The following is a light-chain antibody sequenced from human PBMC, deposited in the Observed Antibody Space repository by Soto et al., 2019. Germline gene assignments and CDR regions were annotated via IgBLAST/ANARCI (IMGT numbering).Light chain of an antibody. J-gene: IGKJ1*01. V-gene: IGKV3-20*01. CDR2: GAS. CDR1: QSVTDNY. CDR3: QQYSRAPLT. Sequence: EIVLTHSPATLSLSPGERATLSFSASQSVTDNYLAWYQQKPGQAPRLVISGASSRTSGIPDRFSASGSGTDFTLTISRLEPEDFAVYYCQQYSRAPLTFGQGTKVDIK.